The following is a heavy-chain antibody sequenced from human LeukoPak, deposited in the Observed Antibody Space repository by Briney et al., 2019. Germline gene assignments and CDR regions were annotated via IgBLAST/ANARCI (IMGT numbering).Heavy chain of an antibody. V-gene: IGHV1-8*01. Sequence: ASVKVSCKASGYTFTSYDINWVRQATGQGLEWMGWMNPNSGNTGYAQKFQGRVTMTRNTSISTAYMELSSLRSEDTAVYYCAKARGDWLPNGGYYMDVWGKGTTVTVSS. CDR2: MNPNSGNT. CDR1: GYTFTSYD. CDR3: AKARGDWLPNGGYYMDV. J-gene: IGHJ6*03. D-gene: IGHD3/OR15-3a*01.